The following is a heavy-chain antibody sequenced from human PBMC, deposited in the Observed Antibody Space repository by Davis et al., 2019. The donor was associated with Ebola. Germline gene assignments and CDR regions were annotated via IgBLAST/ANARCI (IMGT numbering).Heavy chain of an antibody. J-gene: IGHJ4*02. CDR3: AREYYYDSSGYCDY. Sequence: GESLKISCAASGFTFSSYSMNWVRQAPGKGLEWVSYISSSSSTIYYADSVKGRFTISRDNAKNSLYLQMNSLRDEDTAVYYCAREYYYDSSGYCDYWGQGTLVTVSS. V-gene: IGHV3-48*02. CDR2: ISSSSSTI. CDR1: GFTFSSYS. D-gene: IGHD3-22*01.